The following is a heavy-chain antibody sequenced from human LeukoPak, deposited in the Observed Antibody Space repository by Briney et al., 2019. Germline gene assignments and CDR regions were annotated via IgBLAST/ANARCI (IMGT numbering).Heavy chain of an antibody. Sequence: GGSLGLSCASSGFPFSIYNILWVRQAPGKGLEWVSSITSSNSYMFCADSVKGRFNISRDNSKNSLYLHMNSLRAEDTAVYYCARGRYEYSSLLGHYYFDYWGQGTLVTVSS. D-gene: IGHD6-6*01. J-gene: IGHJ4*02. V-gene: IGHV3-21*01. CDR2: ITSSNSYM. CDR1: GFPFSIYN. CDR3: ARGRYEYSSLLGHYYFDY.